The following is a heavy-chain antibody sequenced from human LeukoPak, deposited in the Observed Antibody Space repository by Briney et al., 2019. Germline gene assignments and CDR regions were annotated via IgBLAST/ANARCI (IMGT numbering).Heavy chain of an antibody. CDR3: VRDGIGGPTKLAS. Sequence: GGSLRLACAASGFSFGGYGMHWVGQTPDKGLDWVSFVRYDGSKTYYGDSVKGRFTISRDNSNNTVYLQMNRLRPDDTAVYYCVRDGIGGPTKLASWGQGTLVTVSS. V-gene: IGHV3-30*02. CDR1: GFSFGGYG. J-gene: IGHJ4*02. D-gene: IGHD3-16*01. CDR2: VRYDGSKT.